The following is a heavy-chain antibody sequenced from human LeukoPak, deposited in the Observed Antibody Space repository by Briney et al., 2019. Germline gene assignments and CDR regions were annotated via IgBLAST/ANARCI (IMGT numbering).Heavy chain of an antibody. Sequence: GGSLRLSCAASGFSFSTYTMNWVRQAPGKGLEWVSAIDGRGDSTFYADSVKGQFTISRDNSKSTVYLQMNSLRADDTAVYYCAKERQTGDYFTSDFWGQGTLVTVSS. CDR2: IDGRGDST. V-gene: IGHV3-23*01. CDR1: GFSFSTYT. J-gene: IGHJ4*02. D-gene: IGHD4-17*01. CDR3: AKERQTGDYFTSDF.